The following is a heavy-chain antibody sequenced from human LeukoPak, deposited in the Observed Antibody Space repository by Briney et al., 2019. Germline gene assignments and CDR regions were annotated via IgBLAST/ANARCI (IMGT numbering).Heavy chain of an antibody. V-gene: IGHV3-74*01. CDR2: INSDGSST. CDR1: GFTFSSYW. D-gene: IGHD3-10*01. Sequence: GGSLRLSCAASGFTFSSYWMHWVRQAPGKGLVWVSRINSDGSSTSYADSVKGRFTISRDYAKNTLYLQMNSLRAEDTAVYYCARGSGYYGSDYYGMDVWGQGTTVTVSS. J-gene: IGHJ6*02. CDR3: ARGSGYYGSDYYGMDV.